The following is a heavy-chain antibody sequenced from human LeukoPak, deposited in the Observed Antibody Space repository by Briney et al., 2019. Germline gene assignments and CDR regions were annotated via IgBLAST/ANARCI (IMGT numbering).Heavy chain of an antibody. J-gene: IGHJ4*02. D-gene: IGHD3-22*01. CDR2: INPNSGGT. V-gene: IGHV1-2*02. Sequence: ASVKVSCKASGYTFTGYYLHWVRRAPGQGLEWMGWINPNSGGTNYAQKFQGRVTMTRDTSISTAYMELSRLTSDDTAVYYCASGDRYDGSGSYYSDYWGQGTLVTVSS. CDR1: GYTFTGYY. CDR3: ASGDRYDGSGSYYSDY.